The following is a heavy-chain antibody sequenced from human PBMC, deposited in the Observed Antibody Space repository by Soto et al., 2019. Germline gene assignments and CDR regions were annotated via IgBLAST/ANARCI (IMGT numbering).Heavy chain of an antibody. V-gene: IGHV4-30-2*01. Sequence: SETLSLTCAVSGGSISSGGYSWSWIRQPPGKGLEWIGYIYHSGSTYYNPSLKSRVTISVDRSKNQFSLKLSSVTAADTAVYYCARGDMVRGVIDDAFDIWGQGTMVTVSS. CDR2: IYHSGST. CDR1: GGSISSGGYS. J-gene: IGHJ3*02. D-gene: IGHD3-10*01. CDR3: ARGDMVRGVIDDAFDI.